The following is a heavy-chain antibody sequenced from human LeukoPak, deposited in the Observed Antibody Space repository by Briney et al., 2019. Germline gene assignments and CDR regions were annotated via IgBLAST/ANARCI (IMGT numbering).Heavy chain of an antibody. V-gene: IGHV3-13*01. J-gene: IGHJ3*02. Sequence: PGGSLRLSCAASGFTFSSYDMHWVRQATGKGLEWVSAIGTAGDTYYPGSVKGRFTTSRENAKNSLYLQMNSLRAGDTAVYYCARVGHDYGDYGRAFDIWGQGTMVTVSS. D-gene: IGHD4-17*01. CDR1: GFTFSSYD. CDR3: ARVGHDYGDYGRAFDI. CDR2: IGTAGDT.